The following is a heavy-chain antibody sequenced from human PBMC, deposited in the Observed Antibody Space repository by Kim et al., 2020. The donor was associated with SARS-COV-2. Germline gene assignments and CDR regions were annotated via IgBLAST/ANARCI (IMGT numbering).Heavy chain of an antibody. CDR3: ARDVWGGTFDY. CDR2: INLDGSEG. D-gene: IGHD3-16*01. V-gene: IGHV3-7*01. J-gene: IGHJ4*02. Sequence: GGSLRLSCVTSGFTFSDYWMNWVRQAPGKGPEWVANINLDGSEGNYVDSVKGRFTISRDNAKNSLYLQVSSLRGDDTAVYYCARDVWGGTFDYWGQGTLVTVSS. CDR1: GFTFSDYW.